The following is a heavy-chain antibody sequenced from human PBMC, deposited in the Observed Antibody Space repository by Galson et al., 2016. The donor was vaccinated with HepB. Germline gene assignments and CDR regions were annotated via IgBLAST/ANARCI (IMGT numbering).Heavy chain of an antibody. CDR3: ARDKGEAAAGRGNFDY. Sequence: SETLSLTCTVSGGSISSYYWSWIRQPPGKGLEWIGYIYDTGSTIYNPSLKSRVTISVDKSKNQSSLNLGSVTAADAAVYYCARDKGEAAAGRGNFDYWGQGTLVTVSS. CDR1: GGSISSYY. D-gene: IGHD6-25*01. V-gene: IGHV4-59*01. J-gene: IGHJ4*02. CDR2: IYDTGST.